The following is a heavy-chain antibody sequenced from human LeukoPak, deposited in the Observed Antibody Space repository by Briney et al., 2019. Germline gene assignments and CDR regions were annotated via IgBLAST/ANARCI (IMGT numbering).Heavy chain of an antibody. D-gene: IGHD2-8*01. J-gene: IGHJ4*02. Sequence: SETLSLTCTVSGGSITSTIYYWGWIRQSPGKGLEWIGHIYYSGSTYYNPSLKSRITISVDTSKNQFSLKLSSVTAADTAVYYCARLDSNAGGDFWGQGTLVTVPS. CDR2: IYYSGST. V-gene: IGHV4-39*01. CDR1: GGSITSTIYY. CDR3: ARLDSNAGGDF.